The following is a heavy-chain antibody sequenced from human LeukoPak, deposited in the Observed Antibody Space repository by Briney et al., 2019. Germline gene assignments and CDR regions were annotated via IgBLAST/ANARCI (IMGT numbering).Heavy chain of an antibody. Sequence: ASVKVSCKASGYTFTNYAMNWVRQAPGQGLEWMGWINTNTGNPTYAQGFTGRFVFSLDTSVSTAYLQISSLKAEDTAVYYCAKDAEDAYCGGDCFNYFDYWGQGTLVTVSS. D-gene: IGHD2-21*02. CDR2: INTNTGNP. J-gene: IGHJ4*02. CDR1: GYTFTNYA. V-gene: IGHV7-4-1*02. CDR3: AKDAEDAYCGGDCFNYFDY.